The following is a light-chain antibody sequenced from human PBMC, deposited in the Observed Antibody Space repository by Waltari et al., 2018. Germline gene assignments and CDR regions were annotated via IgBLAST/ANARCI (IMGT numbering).Light chain of an antibody. CDR2: EDS. Sequence: QSVLTQPPSVSAAPGQRVTISCSGRHSNLGTNYVSWYRQFPGTAPKLLIYEDSERPSGVPGRFSGSKSGTSATLDITGLQAGDEADYYCGTWDSSLSGAVFGGGTHLTVL. CDR1: HSNLGTNY. CDR3: GTWDSSLSGAV. V-gene: IGLV1-51*02. J-gene: IGLJ7*01.